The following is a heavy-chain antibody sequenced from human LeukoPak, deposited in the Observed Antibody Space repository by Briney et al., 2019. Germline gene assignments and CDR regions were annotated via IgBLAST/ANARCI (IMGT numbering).Heavy chain of an antibody. D-gene: IGHD5-24*01. CDR2: INPSGGST. Sequence: ASVKVSCKASGYTFTSYYMHWVRQAPGQGLEWMGIINPSGGSTSYAQKFQGRGTMTRDTSTSTVYMELSSLRSEDTAVYYCARDGPSRDGYNRDWGQGTLVTVSS. J-gene: IGHJ4*02. CDR1: GYTFTSYY. CDR3: ARDGPSRDGYNRD. V-gene: IGHV1-46*01.